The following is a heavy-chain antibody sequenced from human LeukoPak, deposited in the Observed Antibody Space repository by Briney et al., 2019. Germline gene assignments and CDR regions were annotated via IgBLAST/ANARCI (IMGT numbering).Heavy chain of an antibody. J-gene: IGHJ6*02. Sequence: SETLSLTCTVSGGSISSSSYYWGWIRQPPGKGLEWIGRIYYSGSTYYNPSLKSRVTISVDTSKNQFSLKLSSVTAADTAVYYCARDSLLGTRTPYYGMDVWGQGTTVTVSS. CDR2: IYYSGST. CDR3: ARDSLLGTRTPYYGMDV. CDR1: GGSISSSSYY. V-gene: IGHV4-39*07. D-gene: IGHD7-27*01.